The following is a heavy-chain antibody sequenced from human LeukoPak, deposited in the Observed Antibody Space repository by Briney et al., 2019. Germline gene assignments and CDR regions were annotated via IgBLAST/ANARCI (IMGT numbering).Heavy chain of an antibody. Sequence: GGSLRLSCAGSEVTFSSYAMTWVRQAPGKGLEWVSVISTSGTTTYYANSVRGRFTISRDNSKNTLYLQMSSLRAEDTAIYYCAKWSRGAGNHFDYWGQGTLVTVSS. D-gene: IGHD4-23*01. CDR3: AKWSRGAGNHFDY. CDR1: EVTFSSYA. CDR2: ISTSGTTT. V-gene: IGHV3-23*01. J-gene: IGHJ4*02.